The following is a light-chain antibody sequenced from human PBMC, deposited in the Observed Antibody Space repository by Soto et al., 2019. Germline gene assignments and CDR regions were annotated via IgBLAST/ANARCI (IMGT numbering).Light chain of an antibody. Sequence: QSVVTQPPSASGTPGQRVTISCSGSSSNIGTNYVYWYKQLPGTAPKLLIYCNDQRPSGVPDRLSGSKSGTSASLATSALRSEDEADYYCATRDNSLSRWVFGGGTKLTVL. V-gene: IGLV1-47*02. J-gene: IGLJ3*02. CDR2: CND. CDR3: ATRDNSLSRWV. CDR1: SSNIGTNY.